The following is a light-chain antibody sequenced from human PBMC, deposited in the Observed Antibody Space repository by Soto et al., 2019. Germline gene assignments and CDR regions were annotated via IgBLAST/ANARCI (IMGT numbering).Light chain of an antibody. CDR1: QDIHNY. CDR2: EAS. J-gene: IGKJ3*01. V-gene: IGKV1-33*01. Sequence: DIQMAQSPSSLSASVGDRVTITCQASQDIHNYLSWYQQKPGEAPKLLIYEASNLEAGVPSRFSGSGSGTDFTFTISSLQPEDIATYYCQQYHNLQLTFGPGTRV. CDR3: QQYHNLQLT.